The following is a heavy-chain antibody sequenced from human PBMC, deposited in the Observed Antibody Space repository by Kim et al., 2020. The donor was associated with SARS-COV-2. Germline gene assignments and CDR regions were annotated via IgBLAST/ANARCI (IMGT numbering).Heavy chain of an antibody. D-gene: IGHD3-9*01. J-gene: IGHJ6*02. V-gene: IGHV3-9*01. CDR2: ISWNSGSI. Sequence: GGSLRLSCAASGFTFDDYAMHWVRQAPGKGLEWVSGISWNSGSIGYADSVKGRFTISRDNAKNSLYLQMNSLRAEDTALYYCASLKQVDGILTGYSYYYGMDVWGQGTTVTVSS. CDR3: ASLKQVDGILTGYSYYYGMDV. CDR1: GFTFDDYA.